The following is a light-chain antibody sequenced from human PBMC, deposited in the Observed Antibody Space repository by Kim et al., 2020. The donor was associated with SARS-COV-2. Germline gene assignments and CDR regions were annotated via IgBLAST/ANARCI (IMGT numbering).Light chain of an antibody. CDR1: SSDVGGFNY. CDR2: EVS. J-gene: IGLJ2*01. Sequence: GQSVTISCTGTSSDVGGFNYVSWYQQHPGKAPQLMIYEVSKRPSGVPDRFSGSKSGNTASLTVSGLQAEDEADYYCSSYAGSNIVLFGGGTQLTVL. V-gene: IGLV2-8*01. CDR3: SSYAGSNIVL.